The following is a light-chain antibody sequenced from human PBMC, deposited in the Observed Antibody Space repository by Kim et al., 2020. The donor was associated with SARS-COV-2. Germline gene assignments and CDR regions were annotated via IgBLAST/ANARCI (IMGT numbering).Light chain of an antibody. V-gene: IGKV3-20*01. CDR1: RTLSSTA. CDR2: GAS. CDR3: QQYGSSLPT. Sequence: SPEDSAPPSGRGRRTLSSTALSCYPQKPGQAPRLLIYGASTRATGIPDRFSGSGSETDFTLTIDRLEPEDSAVYCCQQYGSSLPTFGQGTKVDIK. J-gene: IGKJ1*01.